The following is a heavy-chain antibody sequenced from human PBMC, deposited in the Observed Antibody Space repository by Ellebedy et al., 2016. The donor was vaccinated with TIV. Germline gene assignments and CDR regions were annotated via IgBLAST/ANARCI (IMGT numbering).Heavy chain of an antibody. CDR1: GFTFSSYW. CDR3: ARDGYSGFYYYGMDV. CDR2: IKQDGSEK. Sequence: GGSLRLXCAASGFTFSSYWMSWVRQAPGKGLEWVANIKQDGSEKYYVDSVKGRFTISRDNAKNSLYLQMNSLRAEDTAVYYCARDGYSGFYYYGMDVWGQGTTVTVSS. J-gene: IGHJ6*02. D-gene: IGHD5-12*01. V-gene: IGHV3-7*03.